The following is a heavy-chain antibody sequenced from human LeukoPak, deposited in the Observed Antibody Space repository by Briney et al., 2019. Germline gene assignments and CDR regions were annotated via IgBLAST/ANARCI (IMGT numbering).Heavy chain of an antibody. J-gene: IGHJ4*02. CDR2: ISSSSSYI. D-gene: IGHD1-14*01. CDR3: ARDFGVRYNTLDY. CDR1: GFTFSSYS. V-gene: IGHV3-21*01. Sequence: PGGSLRLSCAASGFTFSSYSMNWVRQAPGKGLEWVSSISSSSSYIYYADSVKGRFTISRDNAKNSLYLQMNSLRAEDTAVYYCARDFGVRYNTLDYWGQGTLVTVSS.